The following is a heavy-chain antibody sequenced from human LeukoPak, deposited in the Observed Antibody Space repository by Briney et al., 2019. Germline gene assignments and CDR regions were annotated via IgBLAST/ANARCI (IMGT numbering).Heavy chain of an antibody. CDR3: ARRRGGYGSGELDY. CDR1: GASISSYY. Sequence: SETLSLTCTVSGASISSYYWTWIRQSPGKGLEWIGYIDNSGITNYDPSLMSRPAISVDTSKNEVSLKLTSVTAADTAVDYCARRRGGYGSGELDYWGQGTLVTVSS. J-gene: IGHJ4*02. CDR2: IDNSGIT. V-gene: IGHV4-59*01. D-gene: IGHD3-10*01.